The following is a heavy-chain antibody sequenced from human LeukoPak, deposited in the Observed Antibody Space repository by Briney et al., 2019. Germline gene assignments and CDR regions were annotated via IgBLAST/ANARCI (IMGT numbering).Heavy chain of an antibody. D-gene: IGHD3-22*01. J-gene: IGHJ4*02. CDR1: GYTFTSYY. Sequence: ASVKVSCKASGYTFTSYYMHWVRQAPGQGLEWMGIINPSGGSTSYPQKFQGRVTMTRDMSTSTVYMELSSLRSEDTAVYYCARVRSTDDSSGYTYYFDYWGQGTLVTVSS. CDR2: INPSGGST. CDR3: ARVRSTDDSSGYTYYFDY. V-gene: IGHV1-46*01.